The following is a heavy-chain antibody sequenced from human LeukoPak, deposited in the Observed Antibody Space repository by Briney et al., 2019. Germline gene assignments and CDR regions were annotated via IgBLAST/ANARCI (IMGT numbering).Heavy chain of an antibody. CDR3: ARARILWFGVRNQPGDDAFDI. CDR2: ISSSSSTI. D-gene: IGHD3-10*01. V-gene: IGHV3-48*01. CDR1: GFTLSSHS. Sequence: GGSLRLSCAAYGFTLSSHSITSVRQARGKGLGWDSYISSSSSTIYYAHSVNGRFTIYINQAKNSRYLRTNSRRTEETAVYYCARARILWFGVRNQPGDDAFDIWGQGTMVTVSS. J-gene: IGHJ3*02.